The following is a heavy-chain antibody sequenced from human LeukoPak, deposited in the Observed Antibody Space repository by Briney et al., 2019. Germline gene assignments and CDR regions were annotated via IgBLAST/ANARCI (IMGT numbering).Heavy chain of an antibody. Sequence: GGPLRLSCAASGFTLSSYHMHWVRQAPGKGLEWVALIPNDGGNKQYADSVEDRFTISRDNSKNTLYLQMNSLRAEDAAVYYCAREGYSSGRAAAFDYWGQGTLVTVSS. CDR1: GFTLSSYH. CDR3: AREGYSSGRAAAFDY. D-gene: IGHD6-19*01. CDR2: IPNDGGNK. J-gene: IGHJ4*02. V-gene: IGHV3-30*04.